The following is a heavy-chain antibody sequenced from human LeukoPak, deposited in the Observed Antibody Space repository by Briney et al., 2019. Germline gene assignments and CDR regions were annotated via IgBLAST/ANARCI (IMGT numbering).Heavy chain of an antibody. CDR2: IYYSGST. V-gene: IGHV4-59*01. CDR3: ASAFTKWELPDY. J-gene: IGHJ4*02. D-gene: IGHD1-26*01. Sequence: KSSETLSLTCTVSGGSISSYYWSWIRQPPWKGLKWIGYIYYSGSTNHNPSLKSRVTISVDTSKNQFSLKLSSVTAADTAVYYCASAFTKWELPDYWGQRTLVTVSS. CDR1: GGSISSYY.